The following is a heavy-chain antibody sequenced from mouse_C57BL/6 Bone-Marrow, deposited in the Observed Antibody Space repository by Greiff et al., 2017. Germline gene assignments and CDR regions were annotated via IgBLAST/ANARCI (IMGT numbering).Heavy chain of an antibody. J-gene: IGHJ1*03. CDR2: INPYNGGT. CDR3: AREVTPWWYFDV. V-gene: IGHV1-19*01. CDR1: GYTFTDYY. D-gene: IGHD2-13*01. Sequence: EVQLQQSGPVLVKPGASVKMSCKASGYTFTDYYMNWVKQSHGKSLEWIGVINPYNGGTSYNQKFKGKATLTVDQSSSTAYMELNSLTSEDSAVYYCAREVTPWWYFDVWGTGTTVTVSS.